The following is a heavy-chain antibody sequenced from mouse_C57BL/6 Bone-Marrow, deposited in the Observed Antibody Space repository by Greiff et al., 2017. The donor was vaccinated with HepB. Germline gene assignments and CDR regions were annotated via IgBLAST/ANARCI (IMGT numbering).Heavy chain of an antibody. CDR1: GFTFSDYG. Sequence: EVKLVESGGGLVQPGGSLKLSCAASGFTFSDYGMAWVRQAPRKGPEWVAFISNLAYSIYYADTVTGRFTISRENAKNTLYLEMSSLRSEDTAMYYCARRGDLYCSRYLYFGVWGTGTTVTV. J-gene: IGHJ1*03. CDR3: ARRGDLYCSRYLYFGV. V-gene: IGHV5-15*01. CDR2: ISNLAYSI. D-gene: IGHD1-1*01.